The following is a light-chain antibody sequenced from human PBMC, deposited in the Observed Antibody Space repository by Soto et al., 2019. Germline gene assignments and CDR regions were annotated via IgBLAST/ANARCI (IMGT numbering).Light chain of an antibody. Sequence: DIQLTQSPSFLSASVGDRVTITCRASQDISRYLAWYQQKPGKAPKLLIYAASTLQSGVPSRFSGSGSGTEFTLTISSLQPEDFATYYCQQLKTYPAITFGQGTRLEIK. CDR2: AAS. CDR1: QDISRY. J-gene: IGKJ5*01. V-gene: IGKV1-9*01. CDR3: QQLKTYPAIT.